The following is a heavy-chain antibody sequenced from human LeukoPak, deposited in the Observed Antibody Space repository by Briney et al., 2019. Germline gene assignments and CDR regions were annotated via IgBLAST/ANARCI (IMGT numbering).Heavy chain of an antibody. J-gene: IGHJ4*02. Sequence: ASVKASCKASGYTFTGYYMHWVRQAPGQGLEWMGWINPNSGGTNYAQKFQGWVTMTRDTSISTAYMELSRLRSDDTAVYYCARGQYYYDSSGYYYETHFDYWGQGTLVTVSS. CDR3: ARGQYYYDSSGYYYETHFDY. CDR2: INPNSGGT. CDR1: GYTFTGYY. D-gene: IGHD3-22*01. V-gene: IGHV1-2*04.